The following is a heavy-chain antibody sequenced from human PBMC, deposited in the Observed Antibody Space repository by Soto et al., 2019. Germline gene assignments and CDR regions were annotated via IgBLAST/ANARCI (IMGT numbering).Heavy chain of an antibody. Sequence: PGESLKISCQGSGYSFPDYWIGWVRQVPGKGLEWMGIIYPDDSDAKYSPSFQGQVTMSADKSINTAYLQWSSLKASDTGMYFCARAAVSSTDPFDYWGQGTLVTVSS. CDR3: ARAAVSSTDPFDY. D-gene: IGHD2-2*01. V-gene: IGHV5-51*01. CDR2: IYPDDSDA. J-gene: IGHJ4*02. CDR1: GYSFPDYW.